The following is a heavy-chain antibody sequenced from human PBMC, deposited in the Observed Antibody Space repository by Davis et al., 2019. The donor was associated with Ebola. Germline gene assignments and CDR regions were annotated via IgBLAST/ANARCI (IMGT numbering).Heavy chain of an antibody. V-gene: IGHV4-34*01. D-gene: IGHD4-17*01. CDR2: INHSGST. CDR1: GGSFSGYY. Sequence: PSETLSLTCAVYGGSFSGYYWSWIRQPPGKGLEWIGEINHSGSTNYNPSLKSRVTISVDTSKNQFSLKLSSVTAADTAVYYCARGGDYVWTRYYYGMDVWGQGTTVTVSS. CDR3: ARGGDYVWTRYYYGMDV. J-gene: IGHJ6*02.